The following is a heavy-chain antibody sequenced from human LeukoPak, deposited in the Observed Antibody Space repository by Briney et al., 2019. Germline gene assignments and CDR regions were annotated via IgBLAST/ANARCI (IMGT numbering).Heavy chain of an antibody. CDR1: GFTFSSYG. Sequence: GGSLRLSCAASGFTFSSYGMHWVRQAPGKGLEWVAFTRYDGSNKYYADSVKGRFTISRDNSKNTLYLQMNSLRAEDTAVYYCAKVGEKNMVEAFEIWGQGTRVTVSP. D-gene: IGHD2/OR15-2a*01. J-gene: IGHJ3*02. CDR3: AKVGEKNMVEAFEI. V-gene: IGHV3-30*02. CDR2: TRYDGSNK.